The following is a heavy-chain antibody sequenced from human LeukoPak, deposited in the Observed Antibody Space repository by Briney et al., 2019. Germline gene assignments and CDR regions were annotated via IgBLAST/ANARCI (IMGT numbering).Heavy chain of an antibody. J-gene: IGHJ6*04. CDR2: IYSGGTT. V-gene: IGHV3-66*02. D-gene: IGHD3-10*01. CDR3: ARVPRGKIYMDV. CDR1: GFTFSTNY. Sequence: GGSLRLSCAASGFTFSTNYISGVRQAPGKGLEWVSIIYSGGTTYYADSVKGRFTISRDNLQMNSLRAEDTAVYYCARVPRGKIYMDVWGKGTTVTVSS.